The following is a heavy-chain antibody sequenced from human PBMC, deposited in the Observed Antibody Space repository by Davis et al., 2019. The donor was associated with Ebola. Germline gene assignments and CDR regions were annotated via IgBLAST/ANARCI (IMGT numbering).Heavy chain of an antibody. Sequence: GESLKISCATSGFTFSTYWMSWVRQAPGKGLEWVANIKTDGSEEHYVDSVKGRFTMSRDNAKNSLYLQLDSLRDDDTAVYDCARWGLRGNYDSWSGSDYYFDYWGQGTLVTVSS. D-gene: IGHD3-3*01. CDR2: IKTDGSEE. V-gene: IGHV3-7*01. J-gene: IGHJ4*02. CDR3: ARWGLRGNYDSWSGSDYYFDY. CDR1: GFTFSTYW.